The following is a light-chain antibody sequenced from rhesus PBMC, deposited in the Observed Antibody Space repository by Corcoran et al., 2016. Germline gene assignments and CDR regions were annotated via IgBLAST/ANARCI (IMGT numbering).Light chain of an antibody. J-gene: IGKJ2*01. CDR3: QQYYSSPYS. Sequence: DIQMTQSPSSLSASVGDTVTITCRASQSIAGSLVWYQQNPGKAPNLLIYKASSLQSGVPSRFSGSGSGTDFTLTISSLQSEDFATYYCQQYYSSPYSFGLGTRVEIK. V-gene: IGKV1-22*01. CDR2: KAS. CDR1: QSIAGS.